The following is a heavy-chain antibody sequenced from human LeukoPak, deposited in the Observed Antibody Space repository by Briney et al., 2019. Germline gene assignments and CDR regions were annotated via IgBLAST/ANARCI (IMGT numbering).Heavy chain of an antibody. Sequence: SETLSLTCAVYGGSFSGYYWSWIRQPPGKGLEWIGEINHSGSTYYNPSLKSRVTISVDTSKNQFSLKMRFVTAADTAVYYCAKIRGANYYDNSGYYYYFDYWGQGTLVTVSS. J-gene: IGHJ4*02. V-gene: IGHV4-34*01. CDR3: AKIRGANYYDNSGYYYYFDY. CDR2: INHSGST. D-gene: IGHD3-22*01. CDR1: GGSFSGYY.